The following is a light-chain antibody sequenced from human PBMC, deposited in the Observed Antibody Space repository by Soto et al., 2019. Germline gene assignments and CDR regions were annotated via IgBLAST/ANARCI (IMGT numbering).Light chain of an antibody. Sequence: EIVMTQSPATLSVSPGDIATLSCRASRNINRKLAWYQQKPGQAPRLLISGASTRATGIPARFSGSRSGTEFTLTISSLQSEDCAVYYCQQYYDYPPLIVGGGTKVEIK. V-gene: IGKV3-15*01. CDR1: RNINRK. CDR2: GAS. CDR3: QQYYDYPPLI. J-gene: IGKJ4*01.